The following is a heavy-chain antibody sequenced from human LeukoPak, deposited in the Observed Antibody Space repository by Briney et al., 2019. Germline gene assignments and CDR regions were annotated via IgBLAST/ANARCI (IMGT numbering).Heavy chain of an antibody. CDR1: GFTFTNAW. CDR3: STLWYGA. Sequence: GGSLRLSCAASGFTFTNAWMYWVRQAPGRGLEWVGRIKSKTDGGTSDYAAPVTGRFTISRDDSKSTLYLEMNSLKTEDTGVYYCSTLWYGAWGQGTLVTVSS. V-gene: IGHV3-15*01. D-gene: IGHD3-10*01. J-gene: IGHJ5*02. CDR2: IKSKTDGGTS.